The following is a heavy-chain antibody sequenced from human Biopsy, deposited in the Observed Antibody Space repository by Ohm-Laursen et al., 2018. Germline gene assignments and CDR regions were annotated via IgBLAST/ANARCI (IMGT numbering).Heavy chain of an antibody. CDR1: GGSIGSFF. J-gene: IGHJ4*02. Sequence: SETLSLTCTVSGGSIGSFFWSWIRQPPGKGLEWIGYIYYSGSTNYNPSLRSRVTISVDRSKNQFSLELCSVTAADTAVYYCARVGAGAPSIDYFDYWGQGALVTVSS. CDR2: IYYSGST. V-gene: IGHV4-59*01. CDR3: ARVGAGAPSIDYFDY. D-gene: IGHD1-26*01.